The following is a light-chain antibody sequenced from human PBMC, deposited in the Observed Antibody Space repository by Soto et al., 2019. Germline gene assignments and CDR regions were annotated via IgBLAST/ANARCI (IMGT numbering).Light chain of an antibody. V-gene: IGKV3-15*01. CDR3: QQYNNRPPVT. CDR1: QSVSRD. CDR2: HAS. J-gene: IGKJ5*01. Sequence: EIVMTQSPATLSVSPGERVTLSCRASQSVSRDLAWYQQKPGQAPRLLIYHASIRATDIPARFSGSGSGTEFILTISSLQSEDFALYYCQQYNNRPPVTFGQGTRLEIK.